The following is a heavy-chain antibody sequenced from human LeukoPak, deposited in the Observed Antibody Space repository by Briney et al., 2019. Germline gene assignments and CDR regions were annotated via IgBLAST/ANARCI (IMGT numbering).Heavy chain of an antibody. V-gene: IGHV3-53*05. CDR3: AKRRDSSGWWTFDY. J-gene: IGHJ4*02. D-gene: IGHD6-19*01. Sequence: GGTLRLSCTVSGFTVSSNSMSWVRQAPGKGLEWVSFIYSAGSTHYSDSVKGRFTISRDNSKNTLYLQMNSLRAEDTAVYYCAKRRDSSGWWTFDYWGQGTLVTVSS. CDR2: IYSAGST. CDR1: GFTVSSNS.